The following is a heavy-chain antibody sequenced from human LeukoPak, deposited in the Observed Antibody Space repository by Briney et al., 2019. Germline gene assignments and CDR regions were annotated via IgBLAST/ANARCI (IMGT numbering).Heavy chain of an antibody. V-gene: IGHV4-39*01. CDR2: LYYSGST. CDR3: ARSFSIDYDSSGSLDY. D-gene: IGHD3-22*01. CDR1: GGSISSSSYY. J-gene: IGHJ4*02. Sequence: SETLSLTCTVSGGSISSSSYYWGWIRQPPGKGLEWIGSLYYSGSTYYNPSLKSRVTISVDTSKNQFSLKLSSVTAADTAVYYCARSFSIDYDSSGSLDYWGQGSLVTVSS.